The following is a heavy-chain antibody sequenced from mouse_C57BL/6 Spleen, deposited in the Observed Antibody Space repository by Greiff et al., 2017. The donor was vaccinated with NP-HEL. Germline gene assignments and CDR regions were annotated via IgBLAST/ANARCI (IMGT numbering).Heavy chain of an antibody. D-gene: IGHD3-2*02. J-gene: IGHJ3*01. CDR2: IDPSDSET. CDR1: GYTFTSYW. V-gene: IGHV1-52*01. CDR3: AREGSSGYFAY. Sequence: VQLQQSGAELVRPGSSVKLSCKASGYTFTSYWMHWVKQRPIQGLEWIGNIDPSDSETHYNQKFKDKATLTVDKSSSTAYMQLSSLTSEDSAVYYCAREGSSGYFAYWGQGTLVTVSA.